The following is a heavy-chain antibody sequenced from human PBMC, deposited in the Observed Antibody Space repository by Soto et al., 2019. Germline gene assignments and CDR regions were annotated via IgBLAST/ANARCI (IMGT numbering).Heavy chain of an antibody. J-gene: IGHJ6*02. CDR2: IKSKTDGGTT. CDR3: STVAPVIFEVVNGMDV. Sequence: EVQLVESGGGLVKPGGSLRLSCAASGFTFSNAWMNWVRQAPGKGLEWVGRIKSKTDGGTTDYAAPVKGRFTISKDDSKNTLYLQINSLKTEDTAVYYCSTVAPVIFEVVNGMDVWGQGTTVTV. D-gene: IGHD3-3*01. V-gene: IGHV3-15*07. CDR1: GFTFSNAW.